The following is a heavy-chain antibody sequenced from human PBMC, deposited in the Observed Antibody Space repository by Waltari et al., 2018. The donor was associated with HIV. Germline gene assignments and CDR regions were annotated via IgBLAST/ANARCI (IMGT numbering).Heavy chain of an antibody. D-gene: IGHD3-3*01. CDR2: INHSGST. V-gene: IGHV4-34*01. J-gene: IGHJ5*02. CDR1: GGSFRGYY. Sequence: QVQLQQWGAGLLKPSETLSLTCAVYGGSFRGYYWSWIRPPPGKGLEWIGEINHSGSTNYNPSLKSRVTISVDTSKNQFSLKLSSVTAADTAVYYCARGGSYDFWSHNWFDPWGQGTLVTVSS. CDR3: ARGGSYDFWSHNWFDP.